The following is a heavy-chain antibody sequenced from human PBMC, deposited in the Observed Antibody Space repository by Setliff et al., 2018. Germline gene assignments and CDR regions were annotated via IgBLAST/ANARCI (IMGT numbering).Heavy chain of an antibody. V-gene: IGHV4-61*08. CDR3: AKERYFDWFFED. CDR1: GGSISSGDYY. Sequence: SETLSLTCTVSGGSISSGDYYWSWIRQPPGKGLEWIGYIYYSGSPNYNPSLKSRVTISLDPSANQFSLNLSSVTAADTAFYYCAKERYFDWFFEDWGQGTLVTVSS. J-gene: IGHJ4*02. D-gene: IGHD3-9*01. CDR2: IYYSGSP.